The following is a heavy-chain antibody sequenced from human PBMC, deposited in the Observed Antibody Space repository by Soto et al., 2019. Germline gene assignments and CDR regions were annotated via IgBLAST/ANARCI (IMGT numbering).Heavy chain of an antibody. D-gene: IGHD3-10*01. CDR2: LYWNDDK. CDR3: ARGHGSARSTYFEY. CDR1: GFSLNTSAVG. Sequence: QITLKESGPTLVKPTQTLTLTCTFSGFSLNTSAVGVGWIRQPPAKALEWLALLYWNDDKRYSPSLENRLTITKDTSRNQVVLTMTNMGPVDTATYYCARGHGSARSTYFEYWGQGTLVTVSS. V-gene: IGHV2-5*01. J-gene: IGHJ4*02.